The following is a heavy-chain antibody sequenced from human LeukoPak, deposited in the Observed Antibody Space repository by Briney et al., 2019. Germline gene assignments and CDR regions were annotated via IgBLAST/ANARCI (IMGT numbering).Heavy chain of an antibody. V-gene: IGHV4-4*07. D-gene: IGHD3-10*01. CDR3: ARERYGNYYYYMDV. CDR2: IYTSGST. CDR1: GGSISSYY. J-gene: IGHJ6*03. Sequence: KASETLPLTCTVSGGSISSYYWSWIRQPAGKGLEWIGRIYTSGSTNYNPSLKSRVTISVDKSKNQFSLKLSSVTAADTAVYYCARERYGNYYYYMDVWGKGTTVTVSS.